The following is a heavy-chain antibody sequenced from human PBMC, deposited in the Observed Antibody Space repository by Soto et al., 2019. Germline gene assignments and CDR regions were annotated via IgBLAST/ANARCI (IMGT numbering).Heavy chain of an antibody. CDR2: VWYDGGNK. Sequence: QVPLVESGGGVVQPGRSLRLSCAASGFTFRNYGMHWVRQAPAKGLEWVALVWYDGGNKNYVDSVKGRFTNSRDNSKNTLYLQMNSLRDEDTAVYYCVRAAGYSGNDYVYYYGMDVWGQGTTVTVSS. D-gene: IGHD5-12*01. J-gene: IGHJ6*02. CDR1: GFTFRNYG. V-gene: IGHV3-33*01. CDR3: VRAAGYSGNDYVYYYGMDV.